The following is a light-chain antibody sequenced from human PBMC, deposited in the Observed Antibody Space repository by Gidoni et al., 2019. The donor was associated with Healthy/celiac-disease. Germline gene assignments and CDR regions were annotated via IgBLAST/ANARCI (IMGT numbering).Light chain of an antibody. CDR1: QSISSW. CDR3: QQYNSYPRT. V-gene: IGKV1-5*03. CDR2: KAS. J-gene: IGKJ1*01. Sequence: DIRMSQSPSTLSASVGDRVTSPCRASQSISSWLAWYQQKPGNAPKLLIYKASSLESGVPSRFSGSGSGTEFTLTLCSLQPDDFATYYSQQYNSYPRTFGQGTKVEIK.